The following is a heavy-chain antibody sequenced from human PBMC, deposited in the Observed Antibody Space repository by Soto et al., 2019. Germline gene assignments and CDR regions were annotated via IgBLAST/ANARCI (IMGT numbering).Heavy chain of an antibody. J-gene: IGHJ4*02. V-gene: IGHV1-3*01. CDR2: INAGNGNT. Sequence: ASVKVSCKASGYTFTSYAMHWVRQAPGQRLEWMGWINAGNGNTKYSQKFQGRVTITRDTSASTAYMELSRLRSEDKAVYYCARVAGSSWYGFGDYWGQGTLVTVSS. CDR1: GYTFTSYA. CDR3: ARVAGSSWYGFGDY. D-gene: IGHD6-13*01.